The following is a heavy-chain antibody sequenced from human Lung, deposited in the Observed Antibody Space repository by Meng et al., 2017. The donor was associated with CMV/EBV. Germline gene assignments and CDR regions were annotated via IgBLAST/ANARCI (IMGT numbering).Heavy chain of an antibody. J-gene: IGHJ3*02. CDR3: AIAMVVTGLSDHDAFDI. Sequence: ASVKVPCKASGYTFTSHYMHWVRQAPGQGLEWMGIINPSGGSTSYAQKFQGRVTMTRDTSTSTVYMELSSLSSEDTAVYYCAIAMVVTGLSDHDAFDIWGQGTMVTVSS. D-gene: IGHD4-23*01. V-gene: IGHV1-46*01. CDR1: GYTFTSHY. CDR2: INPSGGST.